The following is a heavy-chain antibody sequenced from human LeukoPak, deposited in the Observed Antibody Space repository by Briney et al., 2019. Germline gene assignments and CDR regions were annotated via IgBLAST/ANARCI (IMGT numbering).Heavy chain of an antibody. CDR2: IYTSGST. V-gene: IGHV4-61*02. J-gene: IGHJ4*02. CDR1: GGSINSRDYY. D-gene: IGHD5-12*01. Sequence: PSETLSLTCAVSGGSINSRDYYWGWIRQPAGKGLEWIGRIYTSGSTNYNPSLKSRVTISVDKSKNQFSLKLSSVTAADTAVYYCARGGSGYDRAYYYFDYWGQGTLVTVSS. CDR3: ARGGSGYDRAYYYFDY.